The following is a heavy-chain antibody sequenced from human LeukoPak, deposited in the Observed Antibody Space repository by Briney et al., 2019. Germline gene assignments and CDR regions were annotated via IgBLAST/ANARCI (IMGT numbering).Heavy chain of an antibody. CDR2: MNPNSGNT. V-gene: IGHV1-8*01. D-gene: IGHD5-24*01. CDR1: GYTFTSCD. J-gene: IGHJ4*02. CDR3: ARGARRWLQPRVDY. Sequence: ASVKVSCKASGYTFTSCDINWVRQATGQGLEWMGWMNPNSGNTGYAQKFQGRVTMTRNTSISTAYMELSSLRSEDTAVYYCARGARRWLQPRVDYWGQGTLVTVSS.